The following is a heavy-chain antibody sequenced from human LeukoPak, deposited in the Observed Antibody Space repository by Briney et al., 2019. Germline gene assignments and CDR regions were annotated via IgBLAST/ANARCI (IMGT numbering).Heavy chain of an antibody. CDR2: IYSSGST. CDR3: ARVTGYRIEDYFDY. Sequence: SETLSLTCTVSGGSISSGSYYWSWIRQPAGKGLEWIGRIYSSGSTNYNPSLKSRVTISVETSKNEFSLKLRSVTAADTAVYYCARVTGYRIEDYFDYWGQGTLVTVSS. V-gene: IGHV4-61*10. D-gene: IGHD6-13*01. CDR1: GGSISSGSYY. J-gene: IGHJ4*02.